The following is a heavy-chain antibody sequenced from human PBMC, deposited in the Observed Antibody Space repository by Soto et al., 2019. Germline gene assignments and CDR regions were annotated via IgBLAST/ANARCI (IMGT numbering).Heavy chain of an antibody. D-gene: IGHD1-26*01. V-gene: IGHV3-48*01. J-gene: IGHJ4*02. Sequence: EVQLVESGGGLVQPGGSLRLSCDASGFIFSSFTMNWVRQAPGKGLEWISFIQISSSTVTTYADSVSGRFTISRDDARNSRFLQMNSLRAEDTAVYYCVRDHLWAFDYWGQGILVTVSS. CDR2: IQISSSTVT. CDR1: GFIFSSFT. CDR3: VRDHLWAFDY.